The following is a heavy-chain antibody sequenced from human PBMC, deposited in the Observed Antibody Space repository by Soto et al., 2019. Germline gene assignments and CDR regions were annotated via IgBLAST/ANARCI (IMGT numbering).Heavy chain of an antibody. CDR1: GGSISSGGYS. D-gene: IGHD5-18*01. V-gene: IGHV4-30-2*01. J-gene: IGHJ4*02. CDR2: IYHSGST. CDR3: ASHINTAMVFFNY. Sequence: ASETLSLTCAVSGGSISSGGYSWSWIRQPPGKGLEWIGYIYHSGSTYYNPSLKSRVTISVDRSKNQFSLKLSSVTAADTAVYYCASHINTAMVFFNYWAQGTLVTVSS.